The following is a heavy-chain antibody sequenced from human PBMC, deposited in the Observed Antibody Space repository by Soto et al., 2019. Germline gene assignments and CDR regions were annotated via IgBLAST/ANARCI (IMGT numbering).Heavy chain of an antibody. J-gene: IGHJ4*02. CDR2: IIPLFGKA. CDR3: ARAQDAYNSLPPFDS. Sequence: GXSVKVSCKASGGTFSDYTIDWVRQAPGQGLEWMGGIIPLFGKANYAQKFQGRLTITADKSTSTAHMELSSLRSEDTAVYYCARAQDAYNSLPPFDSWGQGTLVTVSS. V-gene: IGHV1-69*06. CDR1: GGTFSDYT. D-gene: IGHD1-1*01.